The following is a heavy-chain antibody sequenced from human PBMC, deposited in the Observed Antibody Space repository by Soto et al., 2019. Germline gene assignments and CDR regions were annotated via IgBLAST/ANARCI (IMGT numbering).Heavy chain of an antibody. J-gene: IGHJ6*02. V-gene: IGHV3-23*01. CDR3: ANSQLGRGYSYMDV. D-gene: IGHD5-18*01. CDR2: ISGSGGST. CDR1: GFTFSSYA. Sequence: GGSLRLSCAASGFTFSSYAMSWVRQAPGKGLEWVSAISGSGGSTYYADSVKGRFTISRDNSKNTLYLQMNSLRAEDTAVYYCANSQLGRGYSYMDVWGQGTTVTVSS.